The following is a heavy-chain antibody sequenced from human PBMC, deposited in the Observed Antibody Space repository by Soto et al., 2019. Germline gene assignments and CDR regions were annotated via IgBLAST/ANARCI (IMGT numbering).Heavy chain of an antibody. CDR2: IYNSGST. V-gene: IGHV4-31*03. D-gene: IGHD3-10*01. J-gene: IGHJ6*02. CDR3: ARGIVRGSGRYYYGMDV. CDR1: GGSVSSADYF. Sequence: VQLRESGPGLVKPSQTLSLTCTVSGGSVSSADYFWSWIRQHPGKGLEWIGYIYNSGSTDYNPSLNSRVTAAVDTSKNQFSLNLGSVTAADAAVYYCARGIVRGSGRYYYGMDVWGQGTTVTVSS.